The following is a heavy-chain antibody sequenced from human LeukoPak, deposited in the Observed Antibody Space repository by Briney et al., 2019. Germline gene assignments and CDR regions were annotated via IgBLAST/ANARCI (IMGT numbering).Heavy chain of an antibody. J-gene: IGHJ6*02. CDR3: AREDPRTRVPEGMDV. V-gene: IGHV4-59*01. Sequence: KTSEHLSLTCTVSGGSISSYYWSWIRQPPGKGLEWIGYIYYSGTTNYNPSLKSRVTISVDTSKNQFSLQLRSVTAADSAVYYCAREDPRTRVPEGMDVWGQGTTVTVSS. CDR1: GGSISSYY. CDR2: IYYSGTT. D-gene: IGHD4/OR15-4a*01.